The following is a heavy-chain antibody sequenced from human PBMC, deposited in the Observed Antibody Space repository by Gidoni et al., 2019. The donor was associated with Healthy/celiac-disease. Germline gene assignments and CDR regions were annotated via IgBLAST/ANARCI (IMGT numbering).Heavy chain of an antibody. J-gene: IGHJ5*02. D-gene: IGHD1-7*01. Sequence: QVQLVESGGGVVQPGRSLRLSCAASGFTFSSYGMHWVRQAPGKGLEWVAVIWYDGSNKYYADSVKGRFTISRDNSKNTLYLQMNSLRAEDTAVYYCARDPMERWNSPGNWFDPWGQGTLVTVSS. CDR3: ARDPMERWNSPGNWFDP. CDR1: GFTFSSYG. CDR2: IWYDGSNK. V-gene: IGHV3-33*01.